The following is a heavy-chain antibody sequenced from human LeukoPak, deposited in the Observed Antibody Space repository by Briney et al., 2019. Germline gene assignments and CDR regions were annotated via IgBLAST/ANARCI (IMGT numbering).Heavy chain of an antibody. CDR1: GYTFTDYY. D-gene: IGHD1/OR15-1a*01. J-gene: IGHJ3*01. CDR2: INPTSGGT. Sequence: ASVKVSCKASGYTFTDYYMHWVRQAPGQGLEWVGWINPTSGGTNYAQKFQDRVTMTRDTSNNTSYMGLSRLTSDDTAVYYCAREFRTTTWSYDAFDLWGQGTMVTVSS. V-gene: IGHV1-2*02. CDR3: AREFRTTTWSYDAFDL.